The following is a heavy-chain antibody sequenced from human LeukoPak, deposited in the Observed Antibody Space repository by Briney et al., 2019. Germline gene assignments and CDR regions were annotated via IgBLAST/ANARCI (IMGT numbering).Heavy chain of an antibody. CDR3: ARGNGSYYFDWLSYYYYYGMDV. CDR2: IYYSGST. J-gene: IGHJ6*02. V-gene: IGHV4-59*01. Sequence: SETLSLTCTVSGGSISSYYWSWIRQPPGKGLEWFGYIYYSGSTNYNPSLKSRVTISVDTSKNQFSLKLSSVTAADTAVYYCARGNGSYYFDWLSYYYYYGMDVWGQGTTVTVSS. CDR1: GGSISSYY. D-gene: IGHD3-9*01.